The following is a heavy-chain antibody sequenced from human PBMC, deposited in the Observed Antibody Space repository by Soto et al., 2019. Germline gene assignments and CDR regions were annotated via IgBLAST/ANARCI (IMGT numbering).Heavy chain of an antibody. Sequence: GGSLRLSCAASGFTFSSYAMHWVRQAPGKGLEWVAFISCDGSNKYYADAVKVRFTISRDNSKNKQYMQMNSLRAEVTDVYYCARGPDTGHAFDIWGQGTMVTVSS. V-gene: IGHV3-30*04. D-gene: IGHD5-18*01. CDR2: ISCDGSNK. CDR1: GFTFSSYA. J-gene: IGHJ3*02. CDR3: ARGPDTGHAFDI.